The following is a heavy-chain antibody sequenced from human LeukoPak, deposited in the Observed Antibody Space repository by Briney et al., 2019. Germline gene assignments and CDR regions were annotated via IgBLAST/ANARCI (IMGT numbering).Heavy chain of an antibody. J-gene: IGHJ6*03. CDR2: IYYSGST. CDR3: ARHREWELLVSYYYMDV. V-gene: IGHV4-39*01. Sequence: SETLSLTCTVSGGSISSSSYYWGWIRQPPGKGLEWIGSIYYSGSTYYNPSLKSRVTISVDTSKNQFSLKLSSVTAADTAVYYCARHREWELLVSYYYMDVWGKGTTVTVSS. CDR1: GGSISSSSYY. D-gene: IGHD1-26*01.